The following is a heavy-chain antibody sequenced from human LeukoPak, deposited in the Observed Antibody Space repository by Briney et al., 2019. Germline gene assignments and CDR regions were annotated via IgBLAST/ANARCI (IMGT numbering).Heavy chain of an antibody. CDR2: LYPSGSS. CDR1: GASISPYY. D-gene: IGHD3-10*01. V-gene: IGHV4-4*07. CDR3: ARDLSGSLYFDY. J-gene: IGHJ4*02. Sequence: SETLSLTCTVSGASISPYYWNWIRQPAGRGLEWIGRLYPSGSSDYNPSLKSRVSISVGTSNNQFSLRVTSVTAADTAIYYCARDLSGSLYFDYWGQGILVTVSA.